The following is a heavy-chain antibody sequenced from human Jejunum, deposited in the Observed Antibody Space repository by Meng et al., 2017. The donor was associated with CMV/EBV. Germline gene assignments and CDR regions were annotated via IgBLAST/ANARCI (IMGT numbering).Heavy chain of an antibody. Sequence: GGSLRLSCAASGFTLSSYGIHWVRQAPGEGLEWVTYADSVKGRFTISRDISKNTLFLQMNSLRAEDTAVYYCAKEGVGGHFDYWGQGTLVTVSS. V-gene: IGHV3-30*02. J-gene: IGHJ4*02. CDR1: GFTLSSYG. CDR3: AKEGVGGHFDY. D-gene: IGHD2-8*01.